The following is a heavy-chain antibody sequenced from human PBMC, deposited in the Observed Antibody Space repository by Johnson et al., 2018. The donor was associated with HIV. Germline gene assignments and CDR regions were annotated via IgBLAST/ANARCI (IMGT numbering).Heavy chain of an antibody. D-gene: IGHD4-11*01. CDR1: GFTFTIYT. CDR2: ISYDGSNK. V-gene: IGHV3-30*04. J-gene: IGHJ3*02. Sequence: QMLLVESGGGVVQPGRSLRLSCAASGFTFTIYTMHWVRQAPGKGLEWVAIISYDGSNKYYADSVKGRFTISRDNSKNTLYLQMNSLRAEDTAVYYCAKPNTVTTFGPPNDAFDIWGQGTMVTVTS. CDR3: AKPNTVTTFGPPNDAFDI.